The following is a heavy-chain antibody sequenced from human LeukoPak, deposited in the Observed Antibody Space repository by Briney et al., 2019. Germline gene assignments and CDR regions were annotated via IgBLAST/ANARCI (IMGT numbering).Heavy chain of an antibody. CDR3: ARVFPPHGGVDY. D-gene: IGHD5-24*01. V-gene: IGHV4-59*01. CDR1: GGSISSYY. Sequence: SETLSLTCTVSGGSISSYYWSWIRQPPGKGLEWIAYLSYSGSTNYNPSLKSRVTISVDTSKNQFSLKLSSVTAADTAVYYCARVFPPHGGVDYWGQGTLVTVSS. J-gene: IGHJ4*02. CDR2: LSYSGST.